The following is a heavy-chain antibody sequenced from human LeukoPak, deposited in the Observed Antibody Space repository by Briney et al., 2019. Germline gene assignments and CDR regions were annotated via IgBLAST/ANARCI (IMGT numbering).Heavy chain of an antibody. CDR3: ARRGGYFDCFDY. CDR1: GFTFSSYA. D-gene: IGHD3-9*01. Sequence: PGGSLLLSCAASGFTFSSYAMHWVRQAPGKGLEWVAVISYDGSNKYYADSVKGRFTISRDNSKNTLYLQMNSLRAEDTAVYYCARRGGYFDCFDYWGQGTLVTVSS. J-gene: IGHJ4*02. CDR2: ISYDGSNK. V-gene: IGHV3-30*01.